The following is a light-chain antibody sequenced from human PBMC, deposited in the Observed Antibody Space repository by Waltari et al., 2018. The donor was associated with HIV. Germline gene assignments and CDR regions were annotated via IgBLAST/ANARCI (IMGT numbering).Light chain of an antibody. CDR3: QTWDSTTVV. Sequence: SFELTQSPSVSVSPGQTASITCSGDKLGDKYSCWYQQKPGQSPVLVIYEDTKRPSGIPERFSASNSGQTATLTISGTQAMDEADYYCQTWDSTTVVFGGGTKLTVL. J-gene: IGLJ2*01. V-gene: IGLV3-1*01. CDR2: EDT. CDR1: KLGDKY.